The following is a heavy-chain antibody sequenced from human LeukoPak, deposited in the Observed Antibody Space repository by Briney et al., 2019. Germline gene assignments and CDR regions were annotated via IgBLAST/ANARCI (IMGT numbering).Heavy chain of an antibody. D-gene: IGHD6-19*01. CDR1: GDTISTGSYY. CDR3: ARWGSGWYGII. CDR2: VHYSGST. V-gene: IGHV4-39*01. Sequence: PSETLSLTCTVSGDTISTGSYYWGWIRQPPGKGLEWIGSVHYSGSTSYNPSLKSRVTISVDTSKNQFSLRLSSVTAADTAVYYCARWGSGWYGIIWGQGTLVTVSS. J-gene: IGHJ4*02.